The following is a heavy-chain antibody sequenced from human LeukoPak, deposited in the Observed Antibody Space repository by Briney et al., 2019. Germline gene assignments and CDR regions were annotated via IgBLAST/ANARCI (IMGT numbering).Heavy chain of an antibody. D-gene: IGHD6-19*01. CDR1: GGTFSSYA. CDR3: ARDHSATVAGTGWFDP. Sequence: ASVKVSCKASGGTFSSYAISWVRQAPGQGLEWMGGIIPTFGTANYAQKFQGRVTITADESTSTAYMELSSLRSEDTAVYYCARDHSATVAGTGWFDPWGQGTLVTVSS. CDR2: IIPTFGTA. J-gene: IGHJ5*02. V-gene: IGHV1-69*13.